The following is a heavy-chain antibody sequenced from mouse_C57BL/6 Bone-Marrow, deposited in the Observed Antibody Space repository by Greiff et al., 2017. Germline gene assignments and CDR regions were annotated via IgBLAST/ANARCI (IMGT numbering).Heavy chain of an antibody. CDR1: GFNIKDDY. V-gene: IGHV14-4*01. CDR2: IDPENGDT. Sequence: VQLKQSGAELVRPGASVKLSCTASGFNIKDDYMHRVKQRPEQGLEWIGWIDPENGDTEYASKFQGKATITADTSSNPAYLQLSSLTSEDTAVYYCTNYYAMDYWGQGTSVTVSS. J-gene: IGHJ4*01. CDR3: TNYYAMDY.